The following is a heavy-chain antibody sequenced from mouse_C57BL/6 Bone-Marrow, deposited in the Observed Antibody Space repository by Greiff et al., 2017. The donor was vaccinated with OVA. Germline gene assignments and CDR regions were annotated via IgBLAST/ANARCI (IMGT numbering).Heavy chain of an antibody. CDR1: GFNIKDDY. D-gene: IGHD2-3*01. CDR2: IDPENGDT. J-gene: IGHJ4*01. V-gene: IGHV14-4*01. CDR3: TFYDGYYDYAMDY. Sequence: EVHLVESGAELVRPGASVKLSCTASGFNIKDDYMHWVKQRPEQGLEWIGWIDPENGDTEYASKFQGKATITADTSSNTAYLQLSSLTSEDTAVYYCTFYDGYYDYAMDYWGQGTSVTVSS.